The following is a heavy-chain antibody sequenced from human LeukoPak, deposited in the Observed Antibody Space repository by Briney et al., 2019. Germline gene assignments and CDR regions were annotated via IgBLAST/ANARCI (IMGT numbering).Heavy chain of an antibody. D-gene: IGHD6-13*01. J-gene: IGHJ4*02. V-gene: IGHV4-59*01. CDR1: GGSISNYY. CDR2: IYYSGTT. Sequence: SETLSLTCTVSGGSISNYYWSWIRQPPGKGLEWIGYIYYSGTTNYSPSLKSRVSISVDTSKNQFSLRLSSVTAADTAVYYCARGYSSSWYYFDYWGQGTLVTVSS. CDR3: ARGYSSSWYYFDY.